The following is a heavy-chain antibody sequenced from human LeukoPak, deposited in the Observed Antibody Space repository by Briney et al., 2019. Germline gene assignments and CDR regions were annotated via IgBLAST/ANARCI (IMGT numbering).Heavy chain of an antibody. CDR3: ARDQRYCSGGNCYFFDY. Sequence: SQTPSLTCTVSGGSITSGGFYWSWIRQLPGKGLEWIGYIYYSGSTYYNPSLKSRVTISVDTSKNQFSLKLSSVTAADTAVYYCARDQRYCSGGNCYFFDYWGQGTLVTVSS. CDR1: GGSITSGGFY. J-gene: IGHJ4*02. CDR2: IYYSGST. V-gene: IGHV4-31*03. D-gene: IGHD2-15*01.